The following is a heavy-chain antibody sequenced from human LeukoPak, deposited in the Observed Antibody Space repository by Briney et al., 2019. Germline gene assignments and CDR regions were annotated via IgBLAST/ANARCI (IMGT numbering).Heavy chain of an antibody. V-gene: IGHV4-30-4*01. Sequence: PSETLSLTCTVSGGSISSGDYYWSWIRQPPGKGLEWIGYIYYSGSTCYNPSLKSRVTISVDTSKNQFSLKLSSVTAADTAVYYCAREGTTVTTRNWFDPWGQGTLVTVSS. CDR1: GGSISSGDYY. D-gene: IGHD4-17*01. CDR2: IYYSGST. CDR3: AREGTTVTTRNWFDP. J-gene: IGHJ5*02.